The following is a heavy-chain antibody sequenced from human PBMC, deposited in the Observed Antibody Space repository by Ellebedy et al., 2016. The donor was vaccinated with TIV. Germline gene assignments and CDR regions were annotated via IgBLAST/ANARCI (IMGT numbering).Heavy chain of an antibody. CDR2: FDPEDGET. D-gene: IGHD2-2*02. Sequence: AASVKVSCKVSGYTLTELSMHWVRQAPGKGLEWMGGFDPEDGETIYAQKFQGRVTMTEDTSTDTAYMELSSLRSEDTAVYYCATAYFLYLHGGPTYTVNYFDYWGQGTLVTVSS. V-gene: IGHV1-24*01. CDR3: ATAYFLYLHGGPTYTVNYFDY. J-gene: IGHJ4*02. CDR1: GYTLTELS.